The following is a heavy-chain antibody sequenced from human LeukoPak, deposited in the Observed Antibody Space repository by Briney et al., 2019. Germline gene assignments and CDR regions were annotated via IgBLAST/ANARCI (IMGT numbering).Heavy chain of an antibody. V-gene: IGHV1-69*13. CDR2: IIPIFGTA. CDR3: ASLDEIAAAASEDY. CDR1: GGTFSSYA. D-gene: IGHD6-13*01. Sequence: GASVKVSCEASGGTFSSYAISWVRQAPGQGLEWMGGIIPIFGTANYAQKFQGRVTITADESTSTAYMELSSLRSEDTAVYYCASLDEIAAAASEDYWGQGTLVTVSS. J-gene: IGHJ4*02.